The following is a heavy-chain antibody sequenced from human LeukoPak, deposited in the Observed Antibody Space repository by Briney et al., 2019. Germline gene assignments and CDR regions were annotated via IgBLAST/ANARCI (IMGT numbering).Heavy chain of an antibody. CDR2: MNPNSGNT. Sequence: ASVKVSCKASGGTFSSYAINWVRQATGQGLEWMGWMNPNSGNTGYAQKFQGRVTMTRNTSISTAYMELSSLRSEDTAVYYCARPYYYDSSGDAFDIWGQGTMVTVSS. J-gene: IGHJ3*02. CDR1: GGTFSSYA. D-gene: IGHD3-22*01. V-gene: IGHV1-8*02. CDR3: ARPYYYDSSGDAFDI.